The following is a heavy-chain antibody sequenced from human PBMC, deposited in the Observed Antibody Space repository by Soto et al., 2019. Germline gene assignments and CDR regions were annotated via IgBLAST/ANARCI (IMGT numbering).Heavy chain of an antibody. Sequence: VASVKVSCKASGYTFTSYAMHWVRQAPGQRLEWMGWINAGNGNTKYSQKFQGRVTITRDTSASTAYMELSSLRSEDTAVYYCARGRIAAATRGWFDPWGQGTLVTVSS. V-gene: IGHV1-3*01. CDR1: GYTFTSYA. CDR2: INAGNGNT. D-gene: IGHD6-13*01. CDR3: ARGRIAAATRGWFDP. J-gene: IGHJ5*02.